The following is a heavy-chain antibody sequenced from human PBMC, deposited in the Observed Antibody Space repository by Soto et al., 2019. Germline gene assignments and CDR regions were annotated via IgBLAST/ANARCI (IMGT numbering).Heavy chain of an antibody. CDR3: ARGIVVVTAIAYGMDV. J-gene: IGHJ6*02. CDR2: INPIGGST. V-gene: IGHV1-46*01. D-gene: IGHD2-21*02. CDR1: GYTFTTYY. Sequence: GASVKVSCKASGYTFTTYYIHWVRQAPGQGLEWMGVINPIGGSTTYAQKFQGRVTMTRDTSTSTVYMEVSSLRSEDTVVYYCARGIVVVTAIAYGMDVWGPGTLVTVSS.